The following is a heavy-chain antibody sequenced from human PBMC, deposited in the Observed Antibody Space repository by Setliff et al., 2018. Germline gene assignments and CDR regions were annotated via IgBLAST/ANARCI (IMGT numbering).Heavy chain of an antibody. Sequence: ASVKVSCKASGYTFTSYYMHWVRQAPGQGLEWMGLINPTGGSTSYAQKFQGRVTMTRDTSTSTVFMELSSLRSEDTAVYYCARINFYVSSGYYYASDYWGQGTLVTVSS. V-gene: IGHV1-46*01. J-gene: IGHJ4*02. D-gene: IGHD3-22*01. CDR3: ARINFYVSSGYYYASDY. CDR1: GYTFTSYY. CDR2: INPTGGST.